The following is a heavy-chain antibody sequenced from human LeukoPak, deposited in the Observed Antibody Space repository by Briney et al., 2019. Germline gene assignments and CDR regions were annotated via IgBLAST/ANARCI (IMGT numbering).Heavy chain of an antibody. V-gene: IGHV1-58*02. Sequence: TSVKVSCKTSGFTFRTSAIQWVRQAGGQRLEWMGWTVVGRGETKYAQDLQGRVTITTDMSTSTAYLELSGLRSEDTAVYYCAAERYDGPCCWFDPWGQGTLVTVSS. CDR2: TVVGRGET. D-gene: IGHD1-14*01. CDR1: GFTFRTSA. J-gene: IGHJ5*02. CDR3: AAERYDGPCCWFDP.